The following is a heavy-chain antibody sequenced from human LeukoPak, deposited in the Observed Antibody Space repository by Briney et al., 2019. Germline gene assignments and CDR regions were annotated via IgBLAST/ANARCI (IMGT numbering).Heavy chain of an antibody. CDR3: ARGDIVATPLLYYYYYGMDV. CDR1: GFTFSSHW. CDR2: INSDGSTT. V-gene: IGHV3-74*01. D-gene: IGHD5-12*01. J-gene: IGHJ6*02. Sequence: GGSLRLSCAASGFTFSSHWMHWVRQAPGKGLVWVSRINSDGSTTTYADSVKGRFTISRDNAKNTLYLQMNSLRAEDTAVYYCARGDIVATPLLYYYYYGMDVWGQGTTVTVSS.